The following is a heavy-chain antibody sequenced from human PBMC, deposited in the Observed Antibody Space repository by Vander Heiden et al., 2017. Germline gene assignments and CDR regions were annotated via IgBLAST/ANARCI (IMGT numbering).Heavy chain of an antibody. Sequence: QVKLVESGGGVVQPGRSLRLSCAASGFTFNCCGMHWVRQAPGKGLEWVAVVWYDGSNKYYADSVKGRFTISRDNSKNTVYLQMNSLRAEDTAVYYCARWYGGSYLDYWGQGTLVTVSS. D-gene: IGHD1-26*01. V-gene: IGHV3-33*01. CDR3: ARWYGGSYLDY. CDR1: GFTFNCCG. CDR2: VWYDGSNK. J-gene: IGHJ4*02.